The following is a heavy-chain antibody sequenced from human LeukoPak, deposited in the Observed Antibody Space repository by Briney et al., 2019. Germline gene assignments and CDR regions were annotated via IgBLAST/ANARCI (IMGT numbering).Heavy chain of an antibody. CDR2: IYTSGST. V-gene: IGHV4-4*07. D-gene: IGHD1-26*01. CDR3: ARDMMGATTERKNWFDP. CDR1: GGSISSYY. Sequence: SETLSLTCTVSGGSISSYYWSWIRQPAGKGLEWIGRIYTSGSTNYNPSLKSRVTMSVDTSKNQFSLKLSSVTAADTAVYYCARDMMGATTERKNWFDPWGQGTLVTVSS. J-gene: IGHJ5*02.